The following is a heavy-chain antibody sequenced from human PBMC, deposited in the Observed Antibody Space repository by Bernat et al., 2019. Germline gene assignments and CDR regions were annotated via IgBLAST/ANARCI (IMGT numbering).Heavy chain of an antibody. J-gene: IGHJ4*02. Sequence: EVQLVESGGGLVQPGGSLRLSCEASGFTFSTYSMNWVRQAPGKGLEWVSYITSSSSTIYYADSVKGRFTISRDHAKNSLYLQMNSLRAEDTAVYYCARVRGTTVRGAYFDYWGQGTLVTVSS. D-gene: IGHD1-1*01. V-gene: IGHV3-48*01. CDR1: GFTFSTYS. CDR2: ITSSSSTI. CDR3: ARVRGTTVRGAYFDY.